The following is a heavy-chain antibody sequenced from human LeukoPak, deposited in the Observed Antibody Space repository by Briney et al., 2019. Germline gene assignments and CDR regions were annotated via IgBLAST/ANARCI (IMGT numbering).Heavy chain of an antibody. V-gene: IGHV3-7*01. Sequence: GGSLRLSCAASGFTFTTYWMSWVRQAPGKGLEWVAHINQDGTEKFYVDSVKGRFTISRDNAKNSLYLQMNSLRVEDTAVYYCAKVAKYYYGSETYYFFEHWGQGTPVTASS. D-gene: IGHD3-10*01. CDR2: INQDGTEK. J-gene: IGHJ4*02. CDR3: AKVAKYYYGSETYYFFEH. CDR1: GFTFTTYW.